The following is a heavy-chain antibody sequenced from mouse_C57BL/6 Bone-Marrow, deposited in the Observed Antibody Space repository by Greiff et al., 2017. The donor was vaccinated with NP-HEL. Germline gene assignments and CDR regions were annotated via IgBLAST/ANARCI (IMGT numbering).Heavy chain of an antibody. CDR1: GYTFTSYW. CDR2: IDPSDSYT. V-gene: IGHV1-50*01. CDR3: GRSDYYGSSPFDY. D-gene: IGHD1-1*01. J-gene: IGHJ2*01. Sequence: QVQLQQPGAELVKPGASVKLSCKASGYTFTSYWMQWVKQRPGQGLEWIGEIDPSDSYTNYNQKFKGKATLTVDTSSSTAYMQLSSLTSEDSAVYYCGRSDYYGSSPFDYWGQGTTLTVSS.